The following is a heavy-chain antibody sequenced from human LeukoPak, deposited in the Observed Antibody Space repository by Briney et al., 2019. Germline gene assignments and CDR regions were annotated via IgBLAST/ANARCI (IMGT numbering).Heavy chain of an antibody. J-gene: IGHJ4*02. D-gene: IGHD6-19*01. CDR3: AMGVGAPEDLAVAADFDY. CDR2: INAGNGNT. Sequence: GASVKVSCKASGYTFTSYTIHWVRQAPGQRLEWMGWINAGNGNTKYSQEFQDRVTITRDTSASTAYMELSSLRSEDMAVYYCAMGVGAPEDLAVAADFDYWGQGTLVTVSS. CDR1: GYTFTSYT. V-gene: IGHV1-3*03.